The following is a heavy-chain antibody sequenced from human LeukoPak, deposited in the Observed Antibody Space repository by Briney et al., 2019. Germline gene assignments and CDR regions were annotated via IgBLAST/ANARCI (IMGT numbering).Heavy chain of an antibody. CDR1: GFTFSSYG. CDR2: IWYDGSRK. CDR3: AKASDSSGYYPKGNWYFDL. D-gene: IGHD3-22*01. Sequence: PGGSLRLSCAASGFTFSSYGMHWVRQAPGKGLEWAAVIWYDGSRKYYADSEKGRFITSRDNSKNTLYLQMNSLRAEDTAVYYCAKASDSSGYYPKGNWYFDLWGRGTLVTVSS. V-gene: IGHV3-33*06. J-gene: IGHJ2*01.